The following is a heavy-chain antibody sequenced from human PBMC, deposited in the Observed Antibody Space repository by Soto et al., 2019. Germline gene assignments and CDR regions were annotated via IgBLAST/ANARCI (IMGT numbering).Heavy chain of an antibody. CDR1: GGSISSGGYY. D-gene: IGHD2-21*02. CDR3: ARGIVVVTAIDY. Sequence: QVQLQESGPGLVKPSQTLSLTCTVSGGSISSGGYYWSWIRQHPGKGLEWIGYSYYHGNTYYNPSPKSRVNISIDTSKNQFSLKLNSVTAADTAVYYCARGIVVVTAIDYWGQGTLVTVSS. J-gene: IGHJ4*02. V-gene: IGHV4-31*03. CDR2: SYYHGNT.